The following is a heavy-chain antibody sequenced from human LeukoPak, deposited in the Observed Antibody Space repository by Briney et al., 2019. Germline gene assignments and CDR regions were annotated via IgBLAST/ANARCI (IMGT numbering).Heavy chain of an antibody. J-gene: IGHJ3*02. V-gene: IGHV4-34*01. CDR1: GGSFSDYY. Sequence: SETLSLTCAVYGGSFSDYYWSWIRQPPGKGLEWIGEINHSGSTNYNPSLKSRVTISVDTSKNQFSLKLSSVTATDTAVYYCASTHYYDSSGYFSAFDIWSQGTIVTVSS. CDR3: ASTHYYDSSGYFSAFDI. CDR2: INHSGST. D-gene: IGHD3-22*01.